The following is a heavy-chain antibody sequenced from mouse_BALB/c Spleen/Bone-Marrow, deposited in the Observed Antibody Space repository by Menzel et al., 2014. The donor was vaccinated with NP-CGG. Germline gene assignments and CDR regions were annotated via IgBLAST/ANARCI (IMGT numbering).Heavy chain of an antibody. J-gene: IGHJ3*01. CDR2: ISNGGGST. V-gene: IGHV5-12*02. Sequence: DVKLVESGGGLVQPGGSLKLSCATSGFTFSDYYMYWVRQTPEKRLEWVAYISNGGGSTYYPDTVKGRFTISRDNAKNTLYLQMSRLKPEDTAMYYCASTYYGNPFAYWGQGTLVTVSA. D-gene: IGHD2-10*01. CDR3: ASTYYGNPFAY. CDR1: GFTFSDYY.